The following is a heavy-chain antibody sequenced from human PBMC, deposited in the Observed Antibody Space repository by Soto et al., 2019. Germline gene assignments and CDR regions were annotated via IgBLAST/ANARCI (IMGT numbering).Heavy chain of an antibody. D-gene: IGHD4-17*01. CDR1: GFAFSSHG. J-gene: IGHJ5*01. CDR3: ARDDDYDDNGLDS. Sequence: QVQLVESGGGVVQPGRSLRLSCAASGFAFSSHGMHWVRQAPGKGLEWVAVIVREGSEKHYADSVKGRFTISRDNSKHTLYLEMKSLRAEDTAVYYCARDDDYDDNGLDSWGQGTLVTVSS. V-gene: IGHV3-33*01. CDR2: IVREGSEK.